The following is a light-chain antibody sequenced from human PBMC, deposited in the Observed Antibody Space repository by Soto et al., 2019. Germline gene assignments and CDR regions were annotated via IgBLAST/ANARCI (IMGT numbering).Light chain of an antibody. CDR2: AAS. Sequence: DIQLTQSPSFLSASVGDRVTITCRASQGISSYLAWYQQKPGKAPKLLIYAASTLQSGVPSRFSGSGSGTEFTLTISSLQPEDFETYYCQQLNSFFGPGTKVDIK. V-gene: IGKV1-9*01. CDR1: QGISSY. J-gene: IGKJ3*01. CDR3: QQLNSF.